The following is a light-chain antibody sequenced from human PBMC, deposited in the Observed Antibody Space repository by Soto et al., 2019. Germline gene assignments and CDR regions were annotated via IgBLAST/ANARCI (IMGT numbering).Light chain of an antibody. CDR2: AAS. CDR3: LQHNSYPWT. CDR1: QGIGYA. J-gene: IGKJ1*01. Sequence: DIKMTQSPPSLSASVGDRVTITCRASQGIGYALGWYQQKPGKAPKRLIYAASSLHSVVPSRFSGSGSGTEFTLTISSLQPEDFASYYCLQHNSYPWTFGQGTKVEIK. V-gene: IGKV1-17*01.